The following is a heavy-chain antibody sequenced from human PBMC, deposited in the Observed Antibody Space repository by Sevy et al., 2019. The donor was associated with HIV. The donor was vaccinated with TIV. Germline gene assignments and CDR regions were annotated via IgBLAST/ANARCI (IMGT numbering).Heavy chain of an antibody. D-gene: IGHD2-2*01. Sequence: GGSLRLSCAASGFTFSSYAMSWVRQAPGKGLEWVSAISGSGGSTYYADSVKGRFTISRDNSKNTLYLQMNSLRAEDTAVYYCAKDLLKYQLRDHVDYLGQGTLVTVSS. CDR2: ISGSGGST. CDR1: GFTFSSYA. J-gene: IGHJ4*02. CDR3: AKDLLKYQLRDHVDY. V-gene: IGHV3-23*01.